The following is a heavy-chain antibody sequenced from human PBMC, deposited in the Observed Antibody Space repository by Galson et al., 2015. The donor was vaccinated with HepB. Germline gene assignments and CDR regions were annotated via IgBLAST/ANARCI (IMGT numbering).Heavy chain of an antibody. CDR2: ISAYNGNT. J-gene: IGHJ4*02. CDR1: GYTFTSYG. V-gene: IGHV1-18*04. Sequence: SVKVSCKASGYTFTSYGISWVRQAPGQGLEWMGWISAYNGNTNYAQKLQGRVTMTTDTSTSTAYMELRSLRSDDTAVYYCARGAYCGGDCYSVGSYYFDYWGQGTLVTVSS. CDR3: ARGAYCGGDCYSVGSYYFDY. D-gene: IGHD2-21*02.